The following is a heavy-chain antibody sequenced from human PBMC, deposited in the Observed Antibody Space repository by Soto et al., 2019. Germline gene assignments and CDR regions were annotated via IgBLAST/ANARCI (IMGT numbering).Heavy chain of an antibody. CDR3: ARWEMAGPRRLLDS. D-gene: IGHD6-19*01. J-gene: IGHJ5*01. V-gene: IGHV3-74*01. CDR2: INTDGRNT. CDR1: GFTFRSYW. Sequence: GGSLRRSCAASGFTFRSYWMHWVRQAPGKGLVWVSRINTDGRNTAYVDSVKGRFTISRDNAKNTLYLQMNSLRVDDTAVYYCARWEMAGPRRLLDSWGQGTLVTVSS.